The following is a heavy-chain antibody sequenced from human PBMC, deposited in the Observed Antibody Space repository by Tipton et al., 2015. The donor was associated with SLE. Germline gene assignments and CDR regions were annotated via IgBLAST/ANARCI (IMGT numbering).Heavy chain of an antibody. Sequence: SLRLSCAASGFTFSSYSMNWVRQAPGKGLEWVSSISRSSSYIYYADSVKGRFTISRDNAKNSLYLQMNSLRAEDTAVYYCARDSQDWGFDYWGQGTLVTVSS. CDR3: ARDSQDWGFDY. CDR2: ISRSSSYI. CDR1: GFTFSSYS. D-gene: IGHD7-27*01. V-gene: IGHV3-21*01. J-gene: IGHJ4*02.